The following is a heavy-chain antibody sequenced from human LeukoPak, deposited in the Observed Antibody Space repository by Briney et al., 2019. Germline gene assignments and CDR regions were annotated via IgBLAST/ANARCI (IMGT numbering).Heavy chain of an antibody. CDR2: ISDTGNT. CDR1: GFTLSSYA. Sequence: GGSLRLSCAASGFTLSSYAMSWVRQAPGKGLEWVSAISDTGNTYHADSVKGRFTISRDNSKNTLYLQMNSLRAEDTAVYYCAKDGSSGWYRHYYYMDVWGKGTTVTISS. J-gene: IGHJ6*03. D-gene: IGHD6-19*01. V-gene: IGHV3-23*01. CDR3: AKDGSSGWYRHYYYMDV.